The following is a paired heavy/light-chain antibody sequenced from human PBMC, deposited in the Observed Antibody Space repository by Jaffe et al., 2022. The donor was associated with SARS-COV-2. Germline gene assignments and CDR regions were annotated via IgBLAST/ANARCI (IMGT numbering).Heavy chain of an antibody. J-gene: IGHJ6*02. D-gene: IGHD3-9*01. CDR2: ISWDGGVA. CDR3: AKAYDTLDPTYYYGLDV. Sequence: EVQLVESGGVVVQPGGSLTLSCAASGFAFEDYTMHWVRQVPGKGLEWVSVISWDGGVAYYADSVKGRFTISRDNSKNSLHLQLNSLRGEDTALYYCAKAYDTLDPTYYYGLDVWGQGTTVTVS. CDR1: GFAFEDYT. V-gene: IGHV3-43*01.
Light chain of an antibody. CDR3: SSYTTSNTVI. V-gene: IGLV2-14*03. CDR1: SSDIGAFTY. Sequence: QSALTQPASVSGSPGQSITISCTGTSSDIGAFTYVSWYQQHPVKAPKLLIYDVTNRPSGVSNRFSGSKSGTSASLTISGLQAEDEAEYYCSSYTTSNTVIFGGGTKLTVL. CDR2: DVT. J-gene: IGLJ2*01.